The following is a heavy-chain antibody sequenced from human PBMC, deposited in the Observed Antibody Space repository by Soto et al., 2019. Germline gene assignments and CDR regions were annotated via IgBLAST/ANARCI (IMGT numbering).Heavy chain of an antibody. CDR2: MDPNSGNT. J-gene: IGHJ4*02. V-gene: IGHV1-8*01. Sequence: QVQLVQSGAEVKKPGASVKVSCKASGYTFPNYDINWVRQAPGQGLEWMGWMDPNSGNTDYAQKFQGRVTITRNTSISTAYLELSSLSSEDTAVYYCARGRGWRDYWGQGTLVTVSS. D-gene: IGHD6-19*01. CDR3: ARGRGWRDY. CDR1: GYTFPNYD.